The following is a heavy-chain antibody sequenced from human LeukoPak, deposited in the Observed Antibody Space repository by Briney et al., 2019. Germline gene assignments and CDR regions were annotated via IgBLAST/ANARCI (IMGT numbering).Heavy chain of an antibody. D-gene: IGHD3-22*01. V-gene: IGHV4-4*02. Sequence: PSGTLSLTCAVSGGSISSSNWWSWVRPPPGKGLEWIGEIYHSGSTNYNRSLKSRVTISVDKSKDQFSLKLSSVTAADTAVYYCARGEYYYDTSGYASEGHWFDPWGQGTLVTVSS. CDR2: IYHSGST. CDR1: GGSISSSNW. CDR3: ARGEYYYDTSGYASEGHWFDP. J-gene: IGHJ5*02.